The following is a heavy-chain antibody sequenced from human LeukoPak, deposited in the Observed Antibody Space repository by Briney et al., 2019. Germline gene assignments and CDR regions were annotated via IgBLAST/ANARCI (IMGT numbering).Heavy chain of an antibody. CDR2: IWYDGSNK. J-gene: IGHJ5*02. CDR3: AKDWEDAIDP. V-gene: IGHV3-33*06. CDR1: GFTFSSYG. D-gene: IGHD1-26*01. Sequence: PGGSLRLSCAASGFTFSSYGMHWVRQAPGKGLEWVAVIWYDGSNKYYADSVKGRFTISRDNSKSTLYLQMNSLRAEDTAVYYCAKDWEDAIDPWGQGTLVTVSS.